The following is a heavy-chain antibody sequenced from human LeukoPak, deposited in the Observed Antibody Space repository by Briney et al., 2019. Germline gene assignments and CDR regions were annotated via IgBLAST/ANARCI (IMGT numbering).Heavy chain of an antibody. V-gene: IGHV5-51*01. Sequence: GGSLKISCKGSGWSFTSYWIGWVRQMPGKSVEGMGVMCTGASGTRYSPSFQGQVTISADKSISTAYLQCSSLKASDTAMYYCAVRNYYDSSGYYYASGAFDYWGQGTLVTVSS. D-gene: IGHD3-22*01. CDR2: MCTGASGT. CDR3: AVRNYYDSSGYYYASGAFDY. J-gene: IGHJ4*02. CDR1: GWSFTSYW.